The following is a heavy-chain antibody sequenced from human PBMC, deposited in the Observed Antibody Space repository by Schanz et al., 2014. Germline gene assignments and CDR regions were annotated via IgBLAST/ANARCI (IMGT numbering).Heavy chain of an antibody. Sequence: HVQLVESGGGVVQPGGSLRLSCAASGFTFSNFAMHWVRQAPGKGLEWVTIISHDGSIQYGADSVKGRFTLSRDNSKNTMDLQMNSLRPEDTAVYYCGRDYSGGALDYWGQGTLVTVSS. CDR2: ISHDGSIQ. V-gene: IGHV3-30*04. CDR1: GFTFSNFA. J-gene: IGHJ4*02. D-gene: IGHD6-19*01. CDR3: GRDYSGGALDY.